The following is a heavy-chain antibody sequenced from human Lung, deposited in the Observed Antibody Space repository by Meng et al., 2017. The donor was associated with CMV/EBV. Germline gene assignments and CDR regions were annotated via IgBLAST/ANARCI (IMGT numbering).Heavy chain of an antibody. CDR1: GFTLSFYV. CDR3: AKDLRSLRRFSYGGRDV. V-gene: IGHV3-30*02. J-gene: IGHJ6*04. CDR2: IRYDGNNK. Sequence: RGSLRLXCAASGFTLSFYVLHWVRQAPGKGFEWAAFIRYDGNNKFYADSVKGRFTISRDRSKNALYLLMNSMRADDTAVYYCAKDLRSLRRFSYGGRDVWXKGTXVTVSS. D-gene: IGHD3-3*01.